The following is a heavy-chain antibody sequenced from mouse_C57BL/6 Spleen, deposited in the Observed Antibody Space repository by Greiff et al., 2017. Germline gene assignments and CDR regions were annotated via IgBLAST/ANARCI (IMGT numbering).Heavy chain of an antibody. CDR3: ARDEGYEGFAY. Sequence: EVQLQQSVAELVRPGASVKLSCTASGFNIKNTYMHWVKQRPVQGLEWIGRIDPANGNTKYAPKFQGKATITADTSSNTAYVQLSSLTSEDAAIXDCARDEGYEGFAYWGQVTLVTVSA. CDR2: IDPANGNT. D-gene: IGHD2-14*01. CDR1: GFNIKNTY. V-gene: IGHV14-3*01. J-gene: IGHJ3*01.